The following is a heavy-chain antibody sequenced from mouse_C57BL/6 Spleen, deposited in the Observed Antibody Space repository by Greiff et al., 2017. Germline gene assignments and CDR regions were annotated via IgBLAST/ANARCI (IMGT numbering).Heavy chain of an antibody. CDR2: IDPETGGT. CDR3: TRFIATVVATGAGYYFGY. CDR1: GFTFTDYE. D-gene: IGHD1-1*01. V-gene: IGHV1-15*01. J-gene: IGHJ2*01. Sequence: QVQLQQSGAELVRPGASVTLSCKASGFTFTDYEMHWVKQTPVHGLEWIGAIDPETGGTAYNQKFKGKAILTADKSSSTAYMELRSLPSEDSAVYYCTRFIATVVATGAGYYFGYWGQGTTLTVSS.